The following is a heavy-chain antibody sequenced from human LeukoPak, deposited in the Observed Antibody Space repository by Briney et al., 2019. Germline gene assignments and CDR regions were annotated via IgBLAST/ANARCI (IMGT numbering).Heavy chain of an antibody. CDR3: ARGTKILRPDYYYGMDV. Sequence: SETLSLTCTVSGGSISSSSYYWSWIRQPPGKGLEWIGYIHYSGSTNYNPSLKSRVTISVDTSKNQFSLKLSSVTAADTAVYYCARGTKILRPDYYYGMDVWGRGTTVTVSS. D-gene: IGHD1-7*01. V-gene: IGHV4-61*05. J-gene: IGHJ6*02. CDR1: GGSISSSSYY. CDR2: IHYSGST.